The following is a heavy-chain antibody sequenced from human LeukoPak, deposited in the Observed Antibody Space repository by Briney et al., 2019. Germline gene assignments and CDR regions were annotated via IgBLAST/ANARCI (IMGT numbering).Heavy chain of an antibody. CDR3: ARDGERGSYYDGFDY. CDR2: IYTSGTT. V-gene: IGHV4-4*07. J-gene: IGHJ4*02. CDR1: GGSISGFL. D-gene: IGHD1-26*01. Sequence: SETLSLTCTVSGGSISGFLWSWIRQPAGKGLEWIGHIYTSGTTNYNPSLKSRVTISVDKSKNQYSMKLYSVTAADTAVYYCARDGERGSYYDGFDYWGQGTLVTVSS.